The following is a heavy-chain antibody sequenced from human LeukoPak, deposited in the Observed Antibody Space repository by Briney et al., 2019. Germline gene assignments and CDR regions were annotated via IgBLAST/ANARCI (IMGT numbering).Heavy chain of an antibody. J-gene: IGHJ4*02. V-gene: IGHV4-39*01. D-gene: IGHD3/OR15-3a*01. Sequence: SETLSLTCTVSGGSISSSSYYWGWIRQPPGKGLEWIGSIYYSGSTYYNPSLKSRVTISVDTSKNQFSLKLSSVTAADTAVYYCARSFMIFGFWGQRTLVTVSS. CDR1: GGSISSSSYY. CDR3: ARSFMIFGF. CDR2: IYYSGST.